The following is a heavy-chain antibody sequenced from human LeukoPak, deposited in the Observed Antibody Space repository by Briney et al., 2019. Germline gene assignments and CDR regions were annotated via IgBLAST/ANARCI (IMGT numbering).Heavy chain of an antibody. Sequence: GGSLRLSCAASGFTFSTYIMNWVRQAPGKGLEWVSAISGSGDSTYYADSVKGRFTISRDNSKNTLYLQVNSLRAEDTAVYYCAKGSGTHFVHDFWGQRTLVTVSS. CDR2: ISGSGDST. CDR3: AKGSGTHFVHDF. J-gene: IGHJ4*02. D-gene: IGHD1-26*01. V-gene: IGHV3-23*01. CDR1: GFTFSTYI.